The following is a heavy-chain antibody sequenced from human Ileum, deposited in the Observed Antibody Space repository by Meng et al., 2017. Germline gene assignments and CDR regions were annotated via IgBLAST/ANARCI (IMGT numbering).Heavy chain of an antibody. CDR3: ARDSKYDRRSNWFDH. V-gene: IGHV1-2*02. D-gene: IGHD3-16*01. Sequence: ASVKVSCKASGYTFTAYYIHWVRQAPGQGLEWMGWINPSSGGTIYTEKFQGRVTLTSDTSVTTVYMELSGLRFDDTAVYFCARDSKYDRRSNWFDHWGQGTLVTVSS. CDR2: INPSSGGT. CDR1: GYTFTAYY. J-gene: IGHJ5*02.